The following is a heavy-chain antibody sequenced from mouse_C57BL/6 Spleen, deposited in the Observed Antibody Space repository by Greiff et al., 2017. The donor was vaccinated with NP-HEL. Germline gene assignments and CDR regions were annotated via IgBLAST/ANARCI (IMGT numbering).Heavy chain of an antibody. CDR2: IDPETGGT. V-gene: IGHV1-15*01. J-gene: IGHJ1*03. CDR1: GYTFTDYE. D-gene: IGHD1-1*01. CDR3: TREGNYCGSRTGYFDV. Sequence: VQLQQSGAELVRPGASVTLSCKASGYTFTDYEMHWVKQTPVHGLEWIGAIDPETGGTAYNQKFKGKAILTADKSSSTAYMELRSLTSEDSAVYYCTREGNYCGSRTGYFDVWGTGTTVTVSS.